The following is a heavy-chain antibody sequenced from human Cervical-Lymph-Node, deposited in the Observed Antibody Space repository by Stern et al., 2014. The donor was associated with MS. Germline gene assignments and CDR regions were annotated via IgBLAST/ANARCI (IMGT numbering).Heavy chain of an antibody. CDR1: GYTFTNNY. CDR2: INPSRGST. J-gene: IGHJ4*02. D-gene: IGHD3-22*01. Sequence: QVQLVQSGAEVKKPGASVKVSCKASGYTFTNNYMQWVRQAPGQGLEWMGTINPSRGSTFYAQTFQGRLTMTRDTSARTIYMDLSSLRAEDTAVDYGARDEMGSNRRGYYYGGLDYWGQGTLVTVSS. CDR3: ARDEMGSNRRGYYYGGLDY. V-gene: IGHV1-46*01.